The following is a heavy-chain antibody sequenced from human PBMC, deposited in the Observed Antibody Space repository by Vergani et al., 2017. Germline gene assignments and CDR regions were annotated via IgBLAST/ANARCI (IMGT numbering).Heavy chain of an antibody. V-gene: IGHV3-23*01. Sequence: EVHLLESGGGLVQSGGSLRLSCAASGFTFSNSAVSWVRQAPGRGLAWVSSISGPGLSTYYADSVKGRFSISRDNSKNTVFLQMHSLRAEDTAIYYCAKDRGGYTPAYDYWGQGTLVTVSS. CDR1: GFTFSNSA. CDR3: AKDRGGYTPAYDY. D-gene: IGHD5-24*01. CDR2: ISGPGLST. J-gene: IGHJ4*02.